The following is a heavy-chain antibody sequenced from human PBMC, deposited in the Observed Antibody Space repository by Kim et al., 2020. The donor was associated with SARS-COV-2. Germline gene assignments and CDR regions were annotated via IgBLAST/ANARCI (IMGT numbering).Heavy chain of an antibody. D-gene: IGHD3-9*01. J-gene: IGHJ4*02. Sequence: KFQGRVTITADESTSTAYMELSSLRSEDTAVYYCARGGYDILTGYPAFDYWGQGTLVTVSS. CDR3: ARGGYDILTGYPAFDY. V-gene: IGHV1-69*01.